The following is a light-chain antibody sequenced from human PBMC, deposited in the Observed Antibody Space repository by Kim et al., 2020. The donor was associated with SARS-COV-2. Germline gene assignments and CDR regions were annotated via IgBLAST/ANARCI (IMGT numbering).Light chain of an antibody. CDR2: GAS. J-gene: IGKJ1*01. CDR1: QTVTNNF. V-gene: IGKV3-20*01. CDR3: QQYGSSLQT. Sequence: PGERATISCRATQTVTNNFLAWYQQKPGQAPRLLIYGASRRATGIQDRISGSGSGTDFTLTISRLEPEDSAVYYCQQYGSSLQTFGQGTKVDIK.